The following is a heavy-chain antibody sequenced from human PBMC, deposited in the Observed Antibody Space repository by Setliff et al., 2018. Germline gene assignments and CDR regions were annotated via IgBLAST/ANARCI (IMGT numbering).Heavy chain of an antibody. J-gene: IGHJ4*02. CDR3: ARGPLDFVVVPAAGKFDY. CDR2: ISA. V-gene: IGHV1-18*01. CDR1: GYTFTSYG. D-gene: IGHD2-2*01. Sequence: ASVQVSCKASGYTFTSYGINWVRQAPGQGLEWMGWISAYARKFQGRVTMTTDTPTNTAYMELRSLRSDDTAVYYCARGPLDFVVVPAAGKFDYWGQGTLVTVSS.